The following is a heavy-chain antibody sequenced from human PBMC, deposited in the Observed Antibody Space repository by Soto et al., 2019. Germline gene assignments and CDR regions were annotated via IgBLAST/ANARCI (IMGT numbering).Heavy chain of an antibody. V-gene: IGHV3-30*18. CDR2: ISYDGSNK. D-gene: IGHD3-3*01. CDR1: GFTFSSYG. CDR3: AKDKKGLELWEWLFYYYYYMDF. Sequence: PGGSLRLSCAASGFTFSSYGMHWVRQAPGKGLEWVAVISYDGSNKYYADSVKGRFTISRDNSKNTLYLQMNSLRAEDTAVYYCAKDKKGLELWEWLFYYYYYMDFWGKGTTVTVSS. J-gene: IGHJ6*03.